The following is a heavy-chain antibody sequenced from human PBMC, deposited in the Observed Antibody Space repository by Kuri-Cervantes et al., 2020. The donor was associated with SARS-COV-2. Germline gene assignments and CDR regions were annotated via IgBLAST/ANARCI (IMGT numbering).Heavy chain of an antibody. J-gene: IGHJ4*02. CDR1: GFTFSSYW. CDR2: IKQDGSEK. Sequence: GESLKISCAASGFTFSSYWMSWVRQAPGKGLEWVANIKQDGSEKYYVDSVKGRFTISRDNAKNSLYLQMNSLGAEDTAVYYCARKRNNYDFWSGPIYYLDYWGQGTLVTVSS. V-gene: IGHV3-7*02. CDR3: ARKRNNYDFWSGPIYYLDY. D-gene: IGHD3-3*01.